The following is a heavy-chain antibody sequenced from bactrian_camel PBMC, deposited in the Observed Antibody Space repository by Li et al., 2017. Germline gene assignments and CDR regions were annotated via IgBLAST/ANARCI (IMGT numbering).Heavy chain of an antibody. V-gene: IGHV3S40*01. J-gene: IGHJ4*01. Sequence: VQLVESGGGSVQAGGSLRLSCAASGFPFSSYNMSWIRQDPGKGLEWVSTINAAGSSTYYTDSVKGRFTASRDDAMNTTTLQMNSLQTEDTAVYYCAVPRSRGLEIANWAALTRRDDYRYWGQGTQVTVS. CDR1: GFPFSSYN. CDR3: AVPRSRGLEIANWAALTRRDDYRY. D-gene: IGHD5*01. CDR2: INAAGSST.